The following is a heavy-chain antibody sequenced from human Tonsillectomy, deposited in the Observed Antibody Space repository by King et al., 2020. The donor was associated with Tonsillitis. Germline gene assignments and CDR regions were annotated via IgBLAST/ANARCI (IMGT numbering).Heavy chain of an antibody. CDR1: GGSISSSSYY. J-gene: IGHJ6*03. V-gene: IGHV4-39*01. CDR2: IYYSGST. Sequence: LQLQESGPGLVKPSETLSLTCTVSGGSISSSSYYWGWIRQPPGKGLEWIGSIYYSGSTYYNPSLKSRVTISVDTSRNQFSLTLSSVTAADTAVYYCARHGDTYSSNWYAYYYYMDVWGKGTTVTVSS. CDR3: ARHGDTYSSNWYAYYYYMDV. D-gene: IGHD6-13*01.